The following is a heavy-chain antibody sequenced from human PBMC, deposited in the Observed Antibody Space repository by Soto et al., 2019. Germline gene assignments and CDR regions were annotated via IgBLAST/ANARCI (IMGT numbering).Heavy chain of an antibody. CDR2: IDPSDSYT. CDR3: ARLYGYSYGSFVGYYYGMDV. J-gene: IGHJ6*02. D-gene: IGHD5-18*01. CDR1: GYSFTSYW. Sequence: PGESLKISCKGSGYSFTSYWISWVRQMPGKGLEWMGRIDPSDSYTNYSPSFQGHVTISADKSISTAYLQWSSLKASDTAMYYCARLYGYSYGSFVGYYYGMDVWGQGTTVTVSS. V-gene: IGHV5-10-1*01.